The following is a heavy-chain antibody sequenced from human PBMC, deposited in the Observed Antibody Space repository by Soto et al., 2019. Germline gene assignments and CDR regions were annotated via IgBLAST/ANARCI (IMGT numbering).Heavy chain of an antibody. Sequence: QVQLVQSGAEVKKPGASVKVSCKASGYTFTDYHIHWVRQAPGQGLEFMGRINANNGGAGSAQQFQSRVTVTRDTSITTVYMELSNLRSDDTAVYYCAREGGSETLQPSYNWFDTWGQGTLVTVSS. CDR1: GYTFTDYH. CDR2: INANNGGA. D-gene: IGHD6-25*01. CDR3: AREGGSETLQPSYNWFDT. J-gene: IGHJ5*02. V-gene: IGHV1-2*06.